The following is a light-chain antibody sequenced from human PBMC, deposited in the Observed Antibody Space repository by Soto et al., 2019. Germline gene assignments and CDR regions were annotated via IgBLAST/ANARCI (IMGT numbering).Light chain of an antibody. CDR1: QDISHY. CDR3: QSYTTAPWT. V-gene: IGKV1-27*01. CDR2: AAS. J-gene: IGKJ1*01. Sequence: DIQMTQSPSSLSASVGDRVTITCRASQDISHYLVWYQQKPGKVPEVLIYAASTLRSGVPSRFSGSGSGTDFTLTISSLQPEDVATYFCQSYTTAPWTFGQGTELEIK.